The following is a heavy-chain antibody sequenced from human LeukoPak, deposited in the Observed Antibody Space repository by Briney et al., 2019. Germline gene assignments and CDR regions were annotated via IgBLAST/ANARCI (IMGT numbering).Heavy chain of an antibody. V-gene: IGHV4-59*11. CDR3: ARDLRIAAAGTGWLDP. CDR2: IYYSGST. CDR1: GGSISSHY. D-gene: IGHD6-13*01. Sequence: SETLSLTCTVSGGSISSHYWSWIRQPPGKGLEWIGYIYYSGSTNYNPSLKSRVTISVDTSKNQFSLKLSSVTAADTAVYYCARDLRIAAAGTGWLDPWGQGTLVTVSS. J-gene: IGHJ5*02.